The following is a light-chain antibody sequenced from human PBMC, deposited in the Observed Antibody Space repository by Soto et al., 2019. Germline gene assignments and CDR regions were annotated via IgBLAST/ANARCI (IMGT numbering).Light chain of an antibody. J-gene: IGKJ1*01. CDR2: GAS. Sequence: EIVMTQSPATLSVSPGERATLSCRASQSVSSNLAWYQQKPGQAPRLLIYGASTGATGIPARFGGSGSGTEFTLTITSLQPEDFAVYYCQQYNFWPTFGQGTKVDIK. CDR3: QQYNFWPT. CDR1: QSVSSN. V-gene: IGKV3-15*01.